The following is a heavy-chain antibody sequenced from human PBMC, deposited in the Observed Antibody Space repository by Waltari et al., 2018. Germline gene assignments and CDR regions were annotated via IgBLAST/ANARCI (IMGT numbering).Heavy chain of an antibody. Sequence: EVQLVESGGGLVQPGRSLRLYCAASGFTFDDYAMHWVRTAPGKGLEWVSGISWNSGSIGYAYSVKSRFTISRDNAKNSLYLQMNSLRAEDTALYCCAKDKSPSGYYYYMDVWGKGTTVTVSS. V-gene: IGHV3-9*01. CDR3: AKDKSPSGYYYYMDV. CDR2: ISWNSGSI. D-gene: IGHD2-15*01. J-gene: IGHJ6*03. CDR1: GFTFDDYA.